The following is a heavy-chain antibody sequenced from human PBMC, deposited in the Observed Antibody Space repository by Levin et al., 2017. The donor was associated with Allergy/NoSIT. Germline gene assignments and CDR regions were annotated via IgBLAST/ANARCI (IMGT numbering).Heavy chain of an antibody. D-gene: IGHD5-24*01. Sequence: TSGGSLRLSCVTSGFTFSNYCMNWVRQAPGKGLEWVSSISRSSSYIYYADSVKGRFTISRDNAKNSVYLQMNSLRAEDTAVYYCARDNSRDGYKGPDYWGQGTLVTVSS. CDR2: ISRSSSYI. J-gene: IGHJ4*02. V-gene: IGHV3-21*01. CDR1: GFTFSNYC. CDR3: ARDNSRDGYKGPDY.